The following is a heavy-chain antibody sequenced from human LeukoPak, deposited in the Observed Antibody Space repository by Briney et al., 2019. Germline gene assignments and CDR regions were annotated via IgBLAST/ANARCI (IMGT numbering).Heavy chain of an antibody. J-gene: IGHJ4*02. D-gene: IGHD5-18*01. CDR2: VSSSGANT. Sequence: GGSLRLSCAASGFSFNSAAMTWVRQAPGKGLEWVSLVSSSGANTYYADSVKGRFSISRDNSKNTLYLQMNSLRAEDTAVYYCARAIGYSYGLGYWGQGTLVTVSS. V-gene: IGHV3-23*01. CDR3: ARAIGYSYGLGY. CDR1: GFSFNSAA.